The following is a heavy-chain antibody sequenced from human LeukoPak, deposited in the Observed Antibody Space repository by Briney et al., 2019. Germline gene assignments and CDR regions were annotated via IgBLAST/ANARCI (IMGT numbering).Heavy chain of an antibody. Sequence: GGSLRLSCAASGFTFSNAWMSWVRQAPGKGLEWVSYISSSSSTIYYADSVKGRFTISRDNAKNSLYLQMNSLRVEDTAVYYCARVSSMLQGPLVIYYFDFWGQGTLVTVSS. CDR2: ISSSSSTI. J-gene: IGHJ4*02. CDR3: ARVSSMLQGPLVIYYFDF. D-gene: IGHD3-16*01. V-gene: IGHV3-48*04. CDR1: GFTFSNAW.